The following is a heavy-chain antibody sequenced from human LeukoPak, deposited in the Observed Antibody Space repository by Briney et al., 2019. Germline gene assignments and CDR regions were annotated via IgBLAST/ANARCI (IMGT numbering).Heavy chain of an antibody. J-gene: IGHJ4*02. CDR3: ARENGGGSDY. D-gene: IGHD5-24*01. CDR1: GFTLSGYV. CDR2: ISSNGGTA. V-gene: IGHV3-64*01. Sequence: GGSLRLSCAASGFTLSGYVMHWVRQAPGKGPESVSAISSNGGTAYYASSVKGRFTISRDNSKNTLYLQMGSLRSEDMAVYYCARENGGGSDYWGQGTLVTVSS.